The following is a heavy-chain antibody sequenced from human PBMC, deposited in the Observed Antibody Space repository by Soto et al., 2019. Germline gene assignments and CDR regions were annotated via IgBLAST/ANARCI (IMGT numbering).Heavy chain of an antibody. J-gene: IGHJ3*02. D-gene: IGHD3-10*01. CDR1: VGSISSSSYY. CDR2: IYYSGST. V-gene: IGHV4-39*01. CDR3: ARRSYYGSGAGYAFDI. Sequence: SETLSLTCTVSVGSISSSSYYWGWIRQPPGKGLEWIGSIYYSGSTYYNPSLKSRVTISVDTSKNQLSLKLSSVTAADTAVYYCARRSYYGSGAGYAFDISGQGTMVTVSS.